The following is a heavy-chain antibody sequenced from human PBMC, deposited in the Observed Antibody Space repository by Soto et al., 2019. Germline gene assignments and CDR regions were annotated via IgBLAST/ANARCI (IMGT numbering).Heavy chain of an antibody. CDR3: AREKTTIGDFDY. V-gene: IGHV4-61*08. J-gene: IGHJ4*02. D-gene: IGHD1-7*01. CDR1: GGSISSGGYY. CDR2: IYYSGST. Sequence: NPSETLSLTCTVSGGSISSGGYYWSWIRQHPGKGLEWIGYIYYSGSTNYNPSLKSRVTISVDTSKNQFSLKLSSVTAAGTAVYYCAREKTTIGDFDYWGQGTLVTVSS.